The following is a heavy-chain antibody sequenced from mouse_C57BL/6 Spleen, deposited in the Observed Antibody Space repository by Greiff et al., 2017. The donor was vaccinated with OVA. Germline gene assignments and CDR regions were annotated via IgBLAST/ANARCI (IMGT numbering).Heavy chain of an antibody. CDR1: GFTFSSYT. Sequence: EVKLVESGGGLVKPGGSLKLSCAASGFTFSSYTMSWVRQTPGKRLEWVATISGGGGNTYYPDSVKGRFTISRDNAKNTLYLQMSSLRSEDTALYYCARHGGLREGFDYWGQGTTLTVSS. CDR2: ISGGGGNT. J-gene: IGHJ2*01. CDR3: ARHGGLREGFDY. D-gene: IGHD2-4*01. V-gene: IGHV5-9*01.